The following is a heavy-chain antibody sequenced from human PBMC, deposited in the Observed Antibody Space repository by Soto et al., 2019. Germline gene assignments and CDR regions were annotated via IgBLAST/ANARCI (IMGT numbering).Heavy chain of an antibody. CDR3: ARVNGDGWGIFDS. CDR1: GFTFAGYG. J-gene: IGHJ4*02. V-gene: IGHV3-33*01. CDR2: IWNDGNKK. Sequence: QVHLVESGGGVVQPGKSLRLSCAASGFTFAGYGMHWVRQAPGKGLEWVAVIWNDGNKKYYADSVKGRFTISRDNSQNTLYLQMDSLRVEDTAVYSCARVNGDGWGIFDSWGPGTLVIVSS. D-gene: IGHD6-19*01.